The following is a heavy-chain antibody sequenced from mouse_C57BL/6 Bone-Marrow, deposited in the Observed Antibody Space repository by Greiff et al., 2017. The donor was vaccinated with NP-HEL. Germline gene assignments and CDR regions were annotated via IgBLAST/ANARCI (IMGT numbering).Heavy chain of an antibody. CDR2: INPSNGGT. V-gene: IGHV1-53*01. Sequence: QVQLQQSGTELVKPGASVKLSCKASGYTFTSYWMHWVKQRPGQGLEWIGNINPSNGGTNYNEKFKSKATLTVDKSSSTAYMQLSSLTSEDSAVYYCARNLVTTVVATPFAYWGQGTLVTVSA. CDR3: ARNLVTTVVATPFAY. D-gene: IGHD1-1*01. CDR1: GYTFTSYW. J-gene: IGHJ3*01.